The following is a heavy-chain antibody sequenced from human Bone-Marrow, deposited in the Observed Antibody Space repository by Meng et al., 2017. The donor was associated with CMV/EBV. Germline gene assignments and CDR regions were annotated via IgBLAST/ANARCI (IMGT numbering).Heavy chain of an antibody. V-gene: IGHV3-9*01. Sequence: GGSLRLSCAASGFTFDDYAMHWVRQAPGKGLEWVSGISWNSGSIGYADSVKGRFTISRDNAKNSLYLQMNSLRAEDTALYYCAKDTNYYGSGEGFDAFDIWGQGTRVTVSS. CDR2: ISWNSGSI. J-gene: IGHJ3*02. CDR1: GFTFDDYA. CDR3: AKDTNYYGSGEGFDAFDI. D-gene: IGHD3-10*01.